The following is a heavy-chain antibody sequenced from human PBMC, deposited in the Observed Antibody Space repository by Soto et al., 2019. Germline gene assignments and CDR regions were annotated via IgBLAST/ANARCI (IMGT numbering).Heavy chain of an antibody. Sequence: QVQLVQSGPEVKKPGASVKVSCKASGYTFTTFGISWVRQAPGQGLEWMGWISGNNGNTKYAQKFQGRVSMTTDTSTTTAYLELRSLRSDNPALYFCARTYGHYISWFDPWGQGTLVTVSS. CDR2: ISGNNGNT. J-gene: IGHJ5*02. V-gene: IGHV1-18*01. CDR1: GYTFTTFG. D-gene: IGHD4-17*01. CDR3: ARTYGHYISWFDP.